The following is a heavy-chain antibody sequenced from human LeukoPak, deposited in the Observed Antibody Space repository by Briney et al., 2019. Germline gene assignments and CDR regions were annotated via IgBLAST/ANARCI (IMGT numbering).Heavy chain of an antibody. CDR1: GYTFTSYG. J-gene: IGHJ6*02. CDR2: MNPNSGNT. D-gene: IGHD3-3*01. Sequence: GASVKVSCKASGYTFTSYGISWVRQAPGQGLEWMGWMNPNSGNTGYAQKFQGRVTMTRNTSISTAYMELSSLRSEDTAVYYCARGSSYDFWSGYPIYYYGMDVWGQGTTVTVSS. CDR3: ARGSSYDFWSGYPIYYYGMDV. V-gene: IGHV1-8*02.